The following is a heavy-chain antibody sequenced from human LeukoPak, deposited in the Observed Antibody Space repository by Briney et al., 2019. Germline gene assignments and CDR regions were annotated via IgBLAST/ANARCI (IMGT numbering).Heavy chain of an antibody. CDR2: IIPIFGTA. CDR1: GGTFSSYA. D-gene: IGHD1-1*01. CDR3: ARRGTAHYYYYYGMDV. V-gene: IGHV1-69*13. J-gene: IGHJ6*02. Sequence: GASVKVSCKASGGTFSSYAISWVRQAPGQGREWMGGIIPIFGTANYAQKFQGRVTITADESTSTAYMELSSLRSEDTAVYYCARRGTAHYYYYYGMDVWGQGTTVTVSS.